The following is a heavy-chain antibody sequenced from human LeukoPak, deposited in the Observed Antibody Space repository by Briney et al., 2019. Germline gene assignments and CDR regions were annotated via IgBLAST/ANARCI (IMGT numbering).Heavy chain of an antibody. D-gene: IGHD5-24*01. J-gene: IGHJ5*02. V-gene: IGHV3-74*01. CDR2: INSDGSST. Sequence: PGGSLRLSCAASGFTFSSYWMHWVRQAPGKGLVWVSRINSDGSSTSYADSVKGRFTISRDNAKNTLYLQMNSLRDDDTAVYYCVRGVGVSRFNYFDPWGQGTLVVVSS. CDR3: VRGVGVSRFNYFDP. CDR1: GFTFSSYW.